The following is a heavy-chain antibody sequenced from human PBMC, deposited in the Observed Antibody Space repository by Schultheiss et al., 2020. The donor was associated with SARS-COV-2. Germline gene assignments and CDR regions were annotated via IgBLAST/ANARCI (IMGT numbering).Heavy chain of an antibody. CDR1: GFTFSSYG. D-gene: IGHD5-24*01. CDR3: ARGYPVEMATIWAY. J-gene: IGHJ4*02. Sequence: GGSLRLSCAASGFTFSSYGMHWVRQAPGKGLEWVAVIWYDGSNKYYADSVKGRFTISRDNSKNTLYLQMNSLRAEDTAVYYCARGYPVEMATIWAYWGQGTLVTVSS. CDR2: IWYDGSNK. V-gene: IGHV3-33*01.